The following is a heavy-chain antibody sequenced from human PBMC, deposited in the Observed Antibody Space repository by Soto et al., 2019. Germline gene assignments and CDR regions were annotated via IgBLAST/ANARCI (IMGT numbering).Heavy chain of an antibody. CDR2: TDQSGGT. D-gene: IGHD3-16*01. V-gene: IGHV4-34*01. Sequence: QVQLQQWGTGLLKSSETLSLNCAVYGWSFSPYYWSWVRQPPGKGLEWIGETDQSGGTYYNPSLKSRVTVSLDTSKNQFSLEVKSVTAADTAVYYCAIGRWGNKYWGQGTLVTVSS. CDR1: GWSFSPYY. CDR3: AIGRWGNKY. J-gene: IGHJ4*02.